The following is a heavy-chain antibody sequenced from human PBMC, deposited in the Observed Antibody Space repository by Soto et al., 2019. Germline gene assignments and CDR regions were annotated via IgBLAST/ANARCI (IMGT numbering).Heavy chain of an antibody. CDR2: ISGSGNYT. J-gene: IGHJ4*02. CDR3: AREGINNYNEYYFDS. V-gene: IGHV3-21*01. D-gene: IGHD4-4*01. Sequence: GGSLRLSCAASGFTFSTYSMNRVRQAPGKGLEWVSSISGSGNYTHYADFLRGRFTISRDNAKTSLYLQMNSLRAEDTAVYYCAREGINNYNEYYFDSWGQGTVVTVS. CDR1: GFTFSTYS.